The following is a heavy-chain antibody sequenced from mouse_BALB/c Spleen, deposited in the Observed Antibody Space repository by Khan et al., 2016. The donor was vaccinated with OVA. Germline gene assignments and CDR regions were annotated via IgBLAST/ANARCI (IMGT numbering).Heavy chain of an antibody. J-gene: IGHJ4*01. CDR1: GYTFTSYW. D-gene: IGHD1-1*01. CDR3: TRHGSSYDAMDY. CDR2: IYPSDSYT. Sequence: QVQLQQSGAELVRPGASVKLSCKASGYTFTSYWINWVKQRPGQGLEWIGNIYPSDSYTDYNQKFKDKATLTVDKSSSPAYMQLSSPTSEDSAVYYCTRHGSSYDAMDYWGQGTSVTVSS. V-gene: IGHV1-69*02.